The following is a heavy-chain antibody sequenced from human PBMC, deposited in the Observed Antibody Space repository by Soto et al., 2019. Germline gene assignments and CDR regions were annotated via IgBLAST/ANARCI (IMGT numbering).Heavy chain of an antibody. Sequence: QVQLVESGGGVVQPGRSLRLSCAASGFTFSSYGMHWVRQAPGKGLEWVAVIWYDGSNKYYADSVKGRFTISRDNSKNTLYLQMNRLRAEDTAVYYCARDPREGELLSEFDYWGQGTLVTVSS. CDR1: GFTFSSYG. CDR2: IWYDGSNK. D-gene: IGHD1-26*01. V-gene: IGHV3-33*01. J-gene: IGHJ4*02. CDR3: ARDPREGELLSEFDY.